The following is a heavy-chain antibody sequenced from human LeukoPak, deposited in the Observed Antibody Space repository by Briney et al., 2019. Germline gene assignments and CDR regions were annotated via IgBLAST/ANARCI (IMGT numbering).Heavy chain of an antibody. CDR2: IRYDGSNR. CDR1: GFTFSSYG. V-gene: IGHV3-30*02. J-gene: IGHJ4*02. D-gene: IGHD1-26*01. CDR3: VKEGFGNYYSAYFDY. Sequence: PGGSLRLSCAASGFTFSSYGMHWVRQAPGKGLEWVAFIRYDGSNRYYADSVKGRFTISRDNSKNTLYLQMNSLRAEDTAVYCCVKEGFGNYYSAYFDYWGQGTLVTVSS.